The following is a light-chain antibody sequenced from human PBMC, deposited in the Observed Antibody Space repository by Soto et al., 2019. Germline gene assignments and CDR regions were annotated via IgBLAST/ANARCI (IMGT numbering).Light chain of an antibody. Sequence: EIVMTQSPATLSVSPGERATLSCRASQSVSSNLAWYQQKPGQAPRLLIYGASTRATGIPARFSGSGSVTKFTLTISSLQSEDFAVYYYQQYNSWPPLTVGGGTKVEIK. CDR3: QQYNSWPPLT. CDR2: GAS. V-gene: IGKV3-15*01. CDR1: QSVSSN. J-gene: IGKJ4*01.